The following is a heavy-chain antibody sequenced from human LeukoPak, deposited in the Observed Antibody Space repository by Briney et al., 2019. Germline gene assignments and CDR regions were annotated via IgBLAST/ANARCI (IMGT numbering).Heavy chain of an antibody. V-gene: IGHV3-23*01. Sequence: PGGSLRLSCAASGFTFSSYAMSWVRQAPGKGLEWVSAISGSGGSTYYADSVKGRFTISRDNSKNTLYPQLNSLRAEDTAVYYCAKATYDFWSGYSDYFDYWGQGTLVTVSS. J-gene: IGHJ4*02. CDR1: GFTFSSYA. D-gene: IGHD3-3*01. CDR3: AKATYDFWSGYSDYFDY. CDR2: ISGSGGST.